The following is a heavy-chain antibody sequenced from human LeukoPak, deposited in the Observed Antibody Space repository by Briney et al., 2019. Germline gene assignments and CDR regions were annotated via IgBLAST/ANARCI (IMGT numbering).Heavy chain of an antibody. CDR2: ISSAGTT. V-gene: IGHV3-66*01. CDR1: GFTVSSSY. Sequence: GGSLRLSCAASGFTVSSSYMSWVRQAPGKGLEWVSIISSAGTTYYADSVKGRFTISRDNSKNTVYLQVNSLRDEDTAVYYCARDSVTTGFYFDYWGQGTLVTVSS. D-gene: IGHD4-17*01. J-gene: IGHJ4*02. CDR3: ARDSVTTGFYFDY.